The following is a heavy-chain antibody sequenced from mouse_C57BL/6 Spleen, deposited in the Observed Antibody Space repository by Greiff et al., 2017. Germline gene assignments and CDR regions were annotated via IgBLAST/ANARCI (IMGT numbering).Heavy chain of an antibody. CDR2: IYPGSGNT. CDR3: ARGDYGSSYYFDY. CDR1: GYTFTDYY. D-gene: IGHD1-1*01. J-gene: IGHJ2*01. V-gene: IGHV1-76*01. Sequence: QVQLKQSGAELVRPGASVKLSCKASGYTFTDYYINWVKQRPGQGLEGIARIYPGSGNTYYNEKFKGKATLTAEKSSSTAYMQLSSLTSEDSAVYFCARGDYGSSYYFDYWGQGTTLTVSS.